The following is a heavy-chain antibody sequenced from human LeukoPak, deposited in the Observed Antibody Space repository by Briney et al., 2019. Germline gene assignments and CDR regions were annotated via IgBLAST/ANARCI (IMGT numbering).Heavy chain of an antibody. CDR2: IYHSGST. CDR3: ARGLDSSGWYEVY. V-gene: IGHV4-38-2*02. J-gene: IGHJ4*02. Sequence: SETLSLTCTVSGYSISSGYYWGWIRQPPGKGLEWIGSIYHSGSTYYNPSLKSRVTISVDTSKNQFSLKLSSVTAADTAVYYCARGLDSSGWYEVYWGQGTLVTVSS. D-gene: IGHD6-19*01. CDR1: GYSISSGYY.